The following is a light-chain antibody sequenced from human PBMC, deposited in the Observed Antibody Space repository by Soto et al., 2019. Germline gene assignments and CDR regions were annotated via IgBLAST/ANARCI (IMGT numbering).Light chain of an antibody. Sequence: DIQMTQSPSTLSASVGDRVTITCRASQSIRGWLAWYQQKPGTAPNLLIYDASRLNSGVPSRFSGRGSGTEFTLTITSLQPDDFATYYCHQYNSFSPWTFGQGTKVEVK. J-gene: IGKJ1*01. CDR3: HQYNSFSPWT. V-gene: IGKV1-5*01. CDR1: QSIRGW. CDR2: DAS.